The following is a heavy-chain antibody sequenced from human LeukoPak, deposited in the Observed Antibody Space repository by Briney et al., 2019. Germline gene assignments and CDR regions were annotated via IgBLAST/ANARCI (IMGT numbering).Heavy chain of an antibody. J-gene: IGHJ4*02. D-gene: IGHD3-22*01. CDR2: IYSGGST. CDR3: ARGIHYYDSSGSAAFDY. V-gene: IGHV3-66*02. Sequence: GGSLRLSCAASGFTVSSNYMSWVRQAPGKGLEWVSVIYSGGSTYYADSVKGRFTISRDNSKNTLYLPMNSLRAEDTAVYYCARGIHYYDSSGSAAFDYWGQGTLVTVSS. CDR1: GFTVSSNY.